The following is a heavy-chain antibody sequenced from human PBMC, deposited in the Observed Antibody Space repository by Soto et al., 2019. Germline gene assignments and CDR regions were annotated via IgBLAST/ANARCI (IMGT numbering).Heavy chain of an antibody. J-gene: IGHJ6*02. D-gene: IGHD5-18*01. CDR3: ARQYADTSMGGYYYYGLDV. Sequence: GEPLKISCEGSGYSFATYWIAWVRQMPGKGLEWMGIIFPADSDTRYSPSFQGQVTISADKSIGTAYLQWSSLRASDTAMYYCARQYADTSMGGYYYYGLDVWGQGTTVTVSS. CDR1: GYSFATYW. V-gene: IGHV5-51*01. CDR2: IFPADSDT.